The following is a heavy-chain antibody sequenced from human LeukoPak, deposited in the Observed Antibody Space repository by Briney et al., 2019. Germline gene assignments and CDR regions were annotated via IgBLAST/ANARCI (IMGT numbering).Heavy chain of an antibody. J-gene: IGHJ6*02. CDR1: GFTFSSYG. D-gene: IGHD3-9*01. V-gene: IGHV3-33*01. Sequence: PGRSLRLSCAASGFTFSSYGMHWARQAPGKGLEWVAVIWYDGSNKYYADSVKGRFTISRDNSKNTLYLQMNSLRAEDTAVYYCARDMEGYYDILTGNTQYGMDVWGQGTTVTVSS. CDR2: IWYDGSNK. CDR3: ARDMEGYYDILTGNTQYGMDV.